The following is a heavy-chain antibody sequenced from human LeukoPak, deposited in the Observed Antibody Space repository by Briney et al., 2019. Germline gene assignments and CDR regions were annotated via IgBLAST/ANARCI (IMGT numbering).Heavy chain of an antibody. CDR2: ISSSSSSI. CDR1: GFTFNSYS. Sequence: PGGSLRLSCAASGFTFNSYSMNWVRQAPGKGLEWVSSISSSSSSIYYADSVKGRFTISRDNAKNSLYLQMNSLRAEDTAVYFCAKRGVVIRVFLVGFHKEAYYFDSWGQGALVTVSS. D-gene: IGHD3-10*01. V-gene: IGHV3-21*04. J-gene: IGHJ4*02. CDR3: AKRGVVIRVFLVGFHKEAYYFDS.